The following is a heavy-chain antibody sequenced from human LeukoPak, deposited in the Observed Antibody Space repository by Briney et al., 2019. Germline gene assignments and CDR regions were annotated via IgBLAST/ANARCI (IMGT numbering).Heavy chain of an antibody. D-gene: IGHD4-17*01. J-gene: IGHJ4*02. CDR2: IYTSGST. V-gene: IGHV4-4*07. Sequence: SETLSLTCTVSSGSISGYYWSWIRQPAGKGLEWIRRIYTSGSTDYSPSLKSRVTMSVDTSKNQFSLRLTSVTAADTAVYYCARGGRDYGDLANDYWGQGTLVTVSA. CDR3: ARGGRDYGDLANDY. CDR1: SGSISGYY.